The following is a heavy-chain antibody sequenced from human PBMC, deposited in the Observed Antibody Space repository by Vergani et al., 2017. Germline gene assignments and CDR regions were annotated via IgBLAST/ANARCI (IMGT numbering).Heavy chain of an antibody. J-gene: IGHJ6*02. Sequence: QVQLQESGPGLVKSSETLSLTCSVSFDSIRNLYCNWIRQSPGKGLEWIGYIYSTGSTNYNPSLNSRVTMSVDTSKNQFSLKLRSVTAADTAVYFCARVMYRDEASTGYRLEGMDIWGQGTTVTISS. CDR1: FDSIRNLY. V-gene: IGHV4-59*11. CDR2: IYSTGST. CDR3: ARVMYRDEASTGYRLEGMDI. D-gene: IGHD3-9*01.